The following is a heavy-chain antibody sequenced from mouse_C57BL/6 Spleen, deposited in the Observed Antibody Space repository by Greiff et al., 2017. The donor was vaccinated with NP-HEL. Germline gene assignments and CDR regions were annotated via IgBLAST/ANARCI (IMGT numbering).Heavy chain of an antibody. V-gene: IGHV1-54*01. J-gene: IGHJ2*01. CDR2: INPGSGGT. CDR3: AIFGAYYSNYNFFDY. D-gene: IGHD2-5*01. Sequence: QVQLQQSGAELVRPGTSVKVSCKASGYAFTNYLIEWVKQRPGQGLEWIGVINPGSGGTNYNEKFKGKATMTADKSSSTAYMQLSRLTSEDSAVYFCAIFGAYYSNYNFFDYWGQGTTLTVSS. CDR1: GYAFTNYL.